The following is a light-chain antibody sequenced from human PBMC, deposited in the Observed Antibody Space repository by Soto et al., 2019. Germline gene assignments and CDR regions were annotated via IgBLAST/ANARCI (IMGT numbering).Light chain of an antibody. CDR2: VAS. CDR3: QQYGSSPMT. Sequence: EIVLTQSPGTLSLSQGERATLSCRASQSVGSNYLAWCQQKPGQPPRLLISVASRRATGIPDRFSGSGSGTDFTLTISRLEPEDFAVYHCQQYGSSPMTFGQGTKVDSK. CDR1: QSVGSNY. J-gene: IGKJ1*01. V-gene: IGKV3-20*01.